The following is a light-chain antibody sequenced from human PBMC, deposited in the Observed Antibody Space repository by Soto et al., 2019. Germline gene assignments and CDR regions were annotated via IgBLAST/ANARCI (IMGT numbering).Light chain of an antibody. CDR1: ESVGRH. J-gene: IGKJ5*01. V-gene: IGKV3-15*01. CDR2: DAS. Sequence: EVPVPPSPATLSVSHGEGATLSCRASESVGRHLAWYHQKPGQAPKLLIFDASTRATGVPARFSGSGSGTEFTLTVSSLQSEDIAVYFCQQYNNWPPNFGQGTRLEIK. CDR3: QQYNNWPPN.